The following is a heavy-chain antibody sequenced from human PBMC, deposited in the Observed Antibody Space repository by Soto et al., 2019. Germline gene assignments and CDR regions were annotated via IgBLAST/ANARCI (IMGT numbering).Heavy chain of an antibody. V-gene: IGHV4-59*12. J-gene: IGHJ3*02. CDR3: ARVRGEDRDYGDYGDAFDI. CDR2: IYYSGST. D-gene: IGHD4-17*01. Sequence: SETLSLTWTVSGGSISSYYWSWIRQPPGKGLEWIGYIYYSGSTNYNPSLKSRVTISVDTSKNQFSLKLSSVTAADTAVYYCARVRGEDRDYGDYGDAFDIWGQGTMVTVSS. CDR1: GGSISSYY.